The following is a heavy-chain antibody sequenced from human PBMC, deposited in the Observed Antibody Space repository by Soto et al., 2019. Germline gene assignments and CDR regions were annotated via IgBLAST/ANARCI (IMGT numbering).Heavy chain of an antibody. CDR3: ARGCSSTSCYYYYGMDV. CDR1: GGSISSYY. V-gene: IGHV4-59*01. CDR2: NYYSGST. J-gene: IGHJ6*02. Sequence: SETLSLTCTVSGGSISSYYWSWIRQPPGKGLEWIGYNYYSGSTNYNPSLKSRVTISVDTSKNQFSLKLSSVTAADTAVYYCARGCSSTSCYYYYGMDVWGQGTTVTVSS. D-gene: IGHD2-2*01.